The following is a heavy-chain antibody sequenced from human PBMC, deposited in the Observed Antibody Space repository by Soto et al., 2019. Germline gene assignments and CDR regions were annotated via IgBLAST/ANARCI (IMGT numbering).Heavy chain of an antibody. CDR2: IYPGDSDT. J-gene: IGHJ6*02. V-gene: IGHV5-51*01. D-gene: IGHD6-13*01. CDR3: ARQGSRPYYYYSGMDV. CDR1: GYSFTSYW. Sequence: GESLKISCKGSGYSFTSYWIGWVRQMPGKGLEWMGIIYPGDSDTRYSPSFQGQVTISADKSISTAYLQWSSLKASDTAMYYCARQGSRPYYYYSGMDVWGQGTTVTVSS.